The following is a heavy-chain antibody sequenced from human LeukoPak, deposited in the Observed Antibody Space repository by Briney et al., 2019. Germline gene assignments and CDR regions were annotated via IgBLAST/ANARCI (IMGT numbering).Heavy chain of an antibody. CDR2: IYYSGST. J-gene: IGHJ4*02. CDR1: GGSISSSSYY. V-gene: IGHV4-39*01. D-gene: IGHD3-3*01. Sequence: PSETLSLTCTVSGGSISSSSYYWGWIRQPPGKGLEWIGSIYYSGSTYYNPSLKSRVTISVDTSKNQFSLKLSSVTAADAAVYYCARHEPNYDFWTGYYFDYWGQGTLVTVSS. CDR3: ARHEPNYDFWTGYYFDY.